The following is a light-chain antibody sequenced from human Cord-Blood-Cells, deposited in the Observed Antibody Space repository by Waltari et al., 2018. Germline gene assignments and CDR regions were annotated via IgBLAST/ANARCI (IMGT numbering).Light chain of an antibody. CDR3: QQSYSTPWT. Sequence: DIQMTQSPSSLSASVGDRVTITCRASQSISSYLNLYQQKPGKAPKLLIYAASSLQSGVPSRFSGSGSGTDFTLTISSRQPEDFATYYCQQSYSTPWTFGQGTKVEIK. J-gene: IGKJ1*01. V-gene: IGKV1-39*01. CDR2: AAS. CDR1: QSISSY.